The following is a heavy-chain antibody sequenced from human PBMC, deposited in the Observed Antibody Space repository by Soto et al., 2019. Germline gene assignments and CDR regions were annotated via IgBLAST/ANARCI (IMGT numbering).Heavy chain of an antibody. D-gene: IGHD2-2*01. CDR2: ISSSSSYI. V-gene: IGHV3-21*01. Sequence: EVQLVESGGGLVKPGGSLRLSCAASGFTFSSYSMNWVRQAPGKGLEWVSSISSSSSYIYYADSVKGRFTISRDNAKNSLYLQMNSLRAEDTAVYYCARGDIVVVPAATIGMDVWGQGTTVTVSS. CDR3: ARGDIVVVPAATIGMDV. J-gene: IGHJ6*02. CDR1: GFTFSSYS.